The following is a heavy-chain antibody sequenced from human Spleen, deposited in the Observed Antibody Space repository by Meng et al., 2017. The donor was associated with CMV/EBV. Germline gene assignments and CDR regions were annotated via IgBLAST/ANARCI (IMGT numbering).Heavy chain of an antibody. Sequence: ASVKVSCKASGYTFTSYGISWVRQAPGQGLEWMGWISAYNGNTNYAQKLQGRVTMTTDTSTSTAYMELRSLGSDDTAVYYCARDRGQLVFKGYGMDVWGQGTTVTVSS. CDR2: ISAYNGNT. CDR3: ARDRGQLVFKGYGMDV. J-gene: IGHJ6*02. CDR1: GYTFTSYG. D-gene: IGHD6-13*01. V-gene: IGHV1-18*01.